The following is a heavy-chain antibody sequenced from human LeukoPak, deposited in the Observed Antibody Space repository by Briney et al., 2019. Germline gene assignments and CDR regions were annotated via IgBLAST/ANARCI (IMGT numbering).Heavy chain of an antibody. Sequence: PWVSLRLSCAASGFTFSSYAMSWVRQAPGKGLEWVSGIIGSGGSTYYADSVKGRFTISRDNSKNTLYLQMNSLRAEDTAVYYCAKERGTAMVRSYYMDVWGKGTTVTVSS. D-gene: IGHD5-18*01. CDR3: AKERGTAMVRSYYMDV. CDR1: GFTFSSYA. J-gene: IGHJ6*03. CDR2: IIGSGGST. V-gene: IGHV3-23*01.